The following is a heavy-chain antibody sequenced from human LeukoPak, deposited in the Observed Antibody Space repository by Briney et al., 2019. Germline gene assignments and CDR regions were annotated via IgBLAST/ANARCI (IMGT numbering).Heavy chain of an antibody. CDR2: ISRSASTK. D-gene: IGHD3-22*01. V-gene: IGHV3-48*03. J-gene: IGHJ4*02. CDR3: ARGPQWLGQSFDY. CDR1: GLTFSSYE. Sequence: PGGSLRLSCVASGLTFSSYEMNWVRQAPGKGLEWVSYISRSASTKYYADSVKGRFTISRDNAKNSLSLQMNSLRAEDTAVYYCARGPQWLGQSFDYWGQGTLVTVSS.